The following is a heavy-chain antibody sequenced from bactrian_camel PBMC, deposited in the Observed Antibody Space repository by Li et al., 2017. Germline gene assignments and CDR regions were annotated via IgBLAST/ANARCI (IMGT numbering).Heavy chain of an antibody. CDR1: GYTYNRNC. Sequence: HVQLVESGGALVQPGGSLRLSCAASGYTYNRNCMAWFRQAPGKEREGVARIATGSGNTYYADSVKGRFTISRDNAKNTVYLQMNSPKPEDTGLYYCARTYCSGGYCPGYNDWGQGTQVTVS. V-gene: IGHV3S1*01. D-gene: IGHD2*01. J-gene: IGHJ4*01. CDR2: IATGSGNT. CDR3: ARTYCSGGYCPGYND.